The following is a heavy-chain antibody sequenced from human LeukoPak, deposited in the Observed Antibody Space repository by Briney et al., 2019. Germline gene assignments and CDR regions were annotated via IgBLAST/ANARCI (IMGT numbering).Heavy chain of an antibody. CDR1: GGSISSYY. V-gene: IGHV4-59*01. CDR3: ARSSSAWDNWFDP. J-gene: IGHJ5*02. D-gene: IGHD7-27*01. Sequence: PSETLSLTCTVSGGSISSYYWSWIRQPPGKGLEWIGYIYYSGSTNYNPSLKSRVTISVDTSKNQFSPKLSSVTAADTAVYYCARSSSAWDNWFDPWGQGTLVTVSS. CDR2: IYYSGST.